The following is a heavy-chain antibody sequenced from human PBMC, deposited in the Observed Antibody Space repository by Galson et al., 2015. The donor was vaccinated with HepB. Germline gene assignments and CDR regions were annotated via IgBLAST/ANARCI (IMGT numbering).Heavy chain of an antibody. J-gene: IGHJ5*02. CDR2: IIPILGIA. CDR1: GGTFSSYA. CDR3: SEDGDDFWSGYNSAAPRRSAFFDP. V-gene: IGHV1-69*04. D-gene: IGHD3-3*01. Sequence: SVKVSCKASGGTFSSYAISWVRQAPGQGLEWMGRIIPILGIANYAQKFQGRVTITADKSTSTAYMELSSLRSEDTAVYYCSEDGDDFWSGYNSAAPRRSAFFDPWGQGTLVTVSS.